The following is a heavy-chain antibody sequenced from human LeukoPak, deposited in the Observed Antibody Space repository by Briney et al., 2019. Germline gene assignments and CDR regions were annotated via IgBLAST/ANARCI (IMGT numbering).Heavy chain of an antibody. D-gene: IGHD1-26*01. V-gene: IGHV3-48*02. CDR1: GFIVSSKY. J-gene: IGHJ4*02. Sequence: PGGSLRLSCAASGFIVSSKYMSWVRQAPGKGLEWVSAISGSGGSTYYADSVKGRFTISRDNAKRSLYLQMNSLRDEDTALYYCARDVGGGYYSPTYWGQGTLVTVSS. CDR3: ARDVGGGYYSPTY. CDR2: ISGSGGST.